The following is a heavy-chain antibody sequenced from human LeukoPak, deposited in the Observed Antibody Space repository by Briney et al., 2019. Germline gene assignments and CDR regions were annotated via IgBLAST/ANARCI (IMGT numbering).Heavy chain of an antibody. V-gene: IGHV1-8*03. CDR1: GYTFTNYD. J-gene: IGHJ4*02. Sequence: ASVKASCKTSGYTFTNYDTNWVRQATGQGLEWMGWINPKSGRTGYAQNFQGRVTITRNTSISIAYMELSSLSSEDTAVYYCARETSSRYFDNWGQGTLLTVSS. CDR3: ARETSSRYFDN. CDR2: INPKSGRT.